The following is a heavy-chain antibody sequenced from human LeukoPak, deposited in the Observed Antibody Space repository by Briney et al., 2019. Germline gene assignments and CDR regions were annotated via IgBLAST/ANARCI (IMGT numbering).Heavy chain of an antibody. CDR2: IYSGGTT. CDR1: GFTVSSNY. CDR3: ARAYSFGYDSSGYYYAY. Sequence: GGSLRLSCAASGFTVSSNYMSWVRQAPGKGLEWVSVIYSGGTTYYADSVKGRFTISRDSSKNTLYLQMNSLRAEDTAVYYCARAYSFGYDSSGYYYAYWRQGTLVTVSS. D-gene: IGHD3-22*01. J-gene: IGHJ4*02. V-gene: IGHV3-53*01.